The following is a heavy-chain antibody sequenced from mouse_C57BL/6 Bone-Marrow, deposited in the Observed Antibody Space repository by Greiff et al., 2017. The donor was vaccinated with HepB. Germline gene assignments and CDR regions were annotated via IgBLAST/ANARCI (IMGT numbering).Heavy chain of an antibody. V-gene: IGHV1-64*01. J-gene: IGHJ1*03. Sequence: QVQLQQSGAGLVKPGASVKLSCKASGYTFTSYWMHWVKQRPGQGLEWIGMIHPNSGSTNYNEKFKSKATLTVDKSSSTAYMQLSSLTSEDSAVYYCARERSYYGSRDWYFDVWGTGTTVTVSS. CDR2: IHPNSGST. D-gene: IGHD1-1*01. CDR3: ARERSYYGSRDWYFDV. CDR1: GYTFTSYW.